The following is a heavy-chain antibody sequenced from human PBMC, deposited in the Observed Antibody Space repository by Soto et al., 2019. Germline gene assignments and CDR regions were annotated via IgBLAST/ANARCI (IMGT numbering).Heavy chain of an antibody. CDR2: ISGDGVTT. Sequence: EVQLVESGGDLVQRGGSLRLSCAASGFPFSSYWMHWVRHTPGKGLAWVARISGDGVTTYYADSVTGRFTVSRDNAKNTLSLQISGLRAEDTAVYYCAREYYGLLTGYYTDYWSQGTLVPVSS. V-gene: IGHV3-74*01. CDR1: GFPFSSYW. J-gene: IGHJ4*02. CDR3: AREYYGLLTGYYTDY. D-gene: IGHD3-9*01.